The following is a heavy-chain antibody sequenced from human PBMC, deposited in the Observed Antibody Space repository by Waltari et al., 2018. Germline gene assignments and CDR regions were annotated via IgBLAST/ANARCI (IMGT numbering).Heavy chain of an antibody. CDR3: ARSDSSGYSDAFDI. V-gene: IGHV1-69*02. J-gene: IGHJ3*02. CDR2: IIPILGIA. D-gene: IGHD3-22*01. Sequence: QVQLVQSGAEVKKPGSSVKVSCKASGGTFSSNTISWVRQAPGQGLEWMGRIIPILGIANYAQKFQGRVTITADKSTSTAYMELSSLRSEDTAVYYCARSDSSGYSDAFDIWGQGTMVTVSS. CDR1: GGTFSSNT.